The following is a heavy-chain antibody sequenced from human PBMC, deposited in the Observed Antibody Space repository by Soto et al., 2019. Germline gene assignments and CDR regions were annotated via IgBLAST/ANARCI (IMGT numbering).Heavy chain of an antibody. Sequence: SETLSLTCTVSGGSISSSGYYWGWIRQPPGKGLEWIGSIYYTGSTYYNPSLKSRLTLSMDMSENQFSLKLTSVTAADTAVYFCASYSTDDTGAAFLDYWGQGTLVTVSS. CDR2: IYYTGST. CDR1: GGSISSSGYY. J-gene: IGHJ4*02. V-gene: IGHV4-39*07. D-gene: IGHD2-8*02. CDR3: ASYSTDDTGAAFLDY.